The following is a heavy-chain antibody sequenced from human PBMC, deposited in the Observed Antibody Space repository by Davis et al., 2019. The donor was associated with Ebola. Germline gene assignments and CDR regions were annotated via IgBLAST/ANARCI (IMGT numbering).Heavy chain of an antibody. CDR2: ISGSGGKT. J-gene: IGHJ5*02. CDR3: AKDRVVAVTRWES. Sequence: GGSLRLSCAASGFTFSSYSMNWVRQAPGKGLEWVSAISGSGGKTYYADSVQGRFTISRDNSNNTLHLQMSSLRAEDTAMYYCAKDRVVAVTRWESWGQGTLVTVSS. CDR1: GFTFSSYS. V-gene: IGHV3-23*01. D-gene: IGHD2-15*01.